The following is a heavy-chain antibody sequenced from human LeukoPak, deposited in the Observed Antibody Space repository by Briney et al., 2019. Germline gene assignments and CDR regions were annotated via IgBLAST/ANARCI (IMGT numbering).Heavy chain of an antibody. D-gene: IGHD6-13*01. V-gene: IGHV1-2*02. J-gene: IGHJ6*03. Sequence: ASVKVSCKASGYTFTGYYMHWVRQAPGQGLEWMGWINPNSGGTNYAQKFQGRVTMTRDTSISTAYMELSSLRSEDTAVYYCARSSSSWYGLHSYYYYMDVWGKGTTVTISS. CDR3: ARSSSSWYGLHSYYYYMDV. CDR2: INPNSGGT. CDR1: GYTFTGYY.